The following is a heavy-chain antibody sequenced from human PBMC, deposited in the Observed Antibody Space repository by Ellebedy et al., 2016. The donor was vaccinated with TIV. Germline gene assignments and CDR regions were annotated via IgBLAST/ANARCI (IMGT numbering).Heavy chain of an antibody. CDR2: ISSTGGNT. Sequence: GESLKISCAASGFKFSSYAMTWVRQAPGKGLEWVSSISSTGGNTYYADSVKGRFTVSRDKSKNTLYLEMNSLRVEDTAVYYCAKGSDPLKIPVAGIFDYWGQGTLVTVSP. V-gene: IGHV3-23*01. D-gene: IGHD6-19*01. J-gene: IGHJ4*02. CDR3: AKGSDPLKIPVAGIFDY. CDR1: GFKFSSYA.